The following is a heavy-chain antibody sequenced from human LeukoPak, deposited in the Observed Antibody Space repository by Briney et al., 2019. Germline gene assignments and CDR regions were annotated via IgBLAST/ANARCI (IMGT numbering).Heavy chain of an antibody. CDR2: ISWNSGSI. J-gene: IGHJ4*02. Sequence: GGSLRLSCAASGFTFDDYAMHWVRQAPGKGLEWVSGISWNSGSIGYADSVKGRFTISRDNAKNSLYLQMNSLRAEDTALYYYAKDSQGSGYYYGGFDYWGQGTLVTVSS. CDR3: AKDSQGSGYYYGGFDY. V-gene: IGHV3-9*01. D-gene: IGHD3-22*01. CDR1: GFTFDDYA.